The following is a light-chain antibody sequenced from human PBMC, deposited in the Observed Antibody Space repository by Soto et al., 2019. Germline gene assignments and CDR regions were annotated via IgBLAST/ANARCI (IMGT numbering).Light chain of an antibody. CDR2: GNS. Sequence: QSVLTQSPSVSGAPGQRVTISCTGNSSNIGAGYDVHWYQHLPGTAPKLLIYGNSNRPSGVPDRFSGSKSGTSASLAITGLQAEDEADYYCAAWDDSLNGYVVFGGGTKLTVL. J-gene: IGLJ2*01. V-gene: IGLV1-40*01. CDR3: AAWDDSLNGYVV. CDR1: SSNIGAGYD.